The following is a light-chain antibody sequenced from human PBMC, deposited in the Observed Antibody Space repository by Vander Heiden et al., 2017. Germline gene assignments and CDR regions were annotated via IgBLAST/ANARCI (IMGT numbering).Light chain of an antibody. CDR1: QSISTW. Sequence: DIQMTQSPSTLSASVGDRVTITCRASQSISTWLAWYQQKPGKAPKLLIYDASTVESGDPSRFSGSGSGTEFTLTISSLQPDDFATYYCQQDNSRPDTFGQGTKLDIK. CDR2: DAS. CDR3: QQDNSRPDT. V-gene: IGKV1-5*01. J-gene: IGKJ2*01.